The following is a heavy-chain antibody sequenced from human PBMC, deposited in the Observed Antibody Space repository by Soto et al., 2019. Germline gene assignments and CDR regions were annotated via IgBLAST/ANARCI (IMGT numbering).Heavy chain of an antibody. CDR2: INSGSGRT. Sequence: QVQLVQSGAEVKKPGAAVRVSCKASGYSFIDHYVHWVRQAPGQGLEWMGEINSGSGRTVCAQNFQGRVTMTRDTATNTLYMDLSSLRSEDTAVYYCVREVSGGGQVFDFWGQGTLVTVSS. CDR3: VREVSGGGQVFDF. V-gene: IGHV1-46*01. D-gene: IGHD2-15*01. CDR1: GYSFIDHY. J-gene: IGHJ4*02.